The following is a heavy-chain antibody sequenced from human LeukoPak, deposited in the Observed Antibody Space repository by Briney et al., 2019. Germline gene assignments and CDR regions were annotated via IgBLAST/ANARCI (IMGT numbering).Heavy chain of an antibody. V-gene: IGHV4-34*01. CDR3: ARNVYSSGWYDYYYGMDV. D-gene: IGHD6-19*01. Sequence: KSSETLSLTCAVYGGSFSGYYWSWIRQPPGKGLEWIGEINHSGSTNYNPSLKSRVTISVDTSKNQFSLKLSSVTAADTAVYYCARNVYSSGWYDYYYGMDVWGQGTTVTVSS. CDR2: INHSGST. J-gene: IGHJ6*02. CDR1: GGSFSGYY.